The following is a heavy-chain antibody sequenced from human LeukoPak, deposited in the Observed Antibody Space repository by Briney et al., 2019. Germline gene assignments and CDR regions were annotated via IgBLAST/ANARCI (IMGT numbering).Heavy chain of an antibody. V-gene: IGHV1-69*05. CDR3: ARDHLDPNSASYSSSSGTFDY. Sequence: ASVKVSCKASGGTFSSYAFSWVRQAPGQGLEWMGGITPILGTSNYAQKFQGRVTITTDESTSTAYMGLSSLRAEDTAVYYCARDHLDPNSASYSSSSGTFDYWGQGTLVTVSS. D-gene: IGHD6-6*01. CDR1: GGTFSSYA. CDR2: ITPILGTS. J-gene: IGHJ4*02.